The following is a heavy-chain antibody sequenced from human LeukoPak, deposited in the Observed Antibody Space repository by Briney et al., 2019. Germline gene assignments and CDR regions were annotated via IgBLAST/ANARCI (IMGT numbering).Heavy chain of an antibody. J-gene: IGHJ3*02. Sequence: PGGSLRLSCAASGFTFSSYTMNWVRQAPGKGLEWVSSISSSSSYIYYADSVKGRFTISRDNAKNSLYLQMNSLRAEDTAVYYCARVADYYGSGTLPDDAFDIWGQGTMVTVSS. V-gene: IGHV3-21*01. CDR3: ARVADYYGSGTLPDDAFDI. D-gene: IGHD3-10*01. CDR1: GFTFSSYT. CDR2: ISSSSSYI.